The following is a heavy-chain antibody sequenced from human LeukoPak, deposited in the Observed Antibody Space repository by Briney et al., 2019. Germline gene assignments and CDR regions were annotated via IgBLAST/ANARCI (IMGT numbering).Heavy chain of an antibody. D-gene: IGHD3-3*01. Sequence: PSQTLSLTCTVSGGSICSGSYYWSWIRQPAGKGLEWIGRIYTSGITNYNPSLKRRVTISVDTSKNQFSLTLSSVTDADTAVYYCARDGYDFWSVYSDYWGQGTLVTVSS. CDR3: ARDGYDFWSVYSDY. J-gene: IGHJ4*02. V-gene: IGHV4-61*02. CDR1: GGSICSGSYY. CDR2: IYTSGIT.